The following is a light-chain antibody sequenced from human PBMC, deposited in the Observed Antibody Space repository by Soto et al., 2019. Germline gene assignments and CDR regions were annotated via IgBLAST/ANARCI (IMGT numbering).Light chain of an antibody. CDR3: HQYGGSPPT. CDR1: QSISDT. J-gene: IGKJ1*01. V-gene: IGKV3-20*01. Sequence: EIVSTQSPSALSVSPGGRATLSCRASQSISDTLSWYQQKPGQAPRLLIYSASRRATGFPGRFSGSGSGTDFTLTISRLEPEDFAVYHCHQYGGSPPTFGQGTKVDI. CDR2: SAS.